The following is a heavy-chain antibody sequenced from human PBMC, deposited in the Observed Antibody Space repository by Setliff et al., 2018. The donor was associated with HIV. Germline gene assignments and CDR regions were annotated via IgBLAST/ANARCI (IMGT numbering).Heavy chain of an antibody. D-gene: IGHD4-17*01. J-gene: IGHJ4*02. CDR3: AAKKSGDYPFN. V-gene: IGHV4-39*07. CDR2: IYYDGST. CDR1: GGSIRTGAYY. Sequence: SETLSLTCTVSGGSIRTGAYYWGWIRQPPGKGLEWIGSIYYDGSTYYNPSLKSRVTISLDTSKNQFSLKVGSVTAADTAVYYCAAKKSGDYPFNWGQGTLVTVSS.